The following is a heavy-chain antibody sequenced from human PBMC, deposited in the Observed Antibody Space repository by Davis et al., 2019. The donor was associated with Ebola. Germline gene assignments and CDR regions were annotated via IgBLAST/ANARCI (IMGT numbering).Heavy chain of an antibody. CDR2: ISKSSSAI. CDR3: QQLSSMVGAFDI. Sequence: GESLKISCAASGFTFSSYSMNWVRQAPGKGLEWVSYISKSSSAIYYADSVKGRFTFSRDNAKNSLYLQMNSLRDDDTAVYYCQQLSSMVGAFDIWGQGTMVTVSS. V-gene: IGHV3-48*02. J-gene: IGHJ3*02. CDR1: GFTFSSYS. D-gene: IGHD6-13*01.